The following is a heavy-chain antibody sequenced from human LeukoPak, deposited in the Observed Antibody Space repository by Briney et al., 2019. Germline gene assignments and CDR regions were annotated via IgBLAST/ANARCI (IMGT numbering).Heavy chain of an antibody. Sequence: PSETLSLTCTVSGGSISSYYWSWIRQPPGKGLEWIGYIYYSGSTNYNPSLKSRVTISVDTSKNQFSLKLSSVTTADTAVYYCARTSWGFNWFDPWGQGTLVTVSS. CDR1: GGSISSYY. V-gene: IGHV4-59*01. J-gene: IGHJ5*02. CDR3: ARTSWGFNWFDP. CDR2: IYYSGST. D-gene: IGHD2-2*01.